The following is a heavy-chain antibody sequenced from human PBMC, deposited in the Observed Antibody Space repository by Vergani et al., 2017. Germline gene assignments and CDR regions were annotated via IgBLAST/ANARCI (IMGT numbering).Heavy chain of an antibody. D-gene: IGHD6-13*01. CDR2: INPNSGGT. CDR3: ARGSAAAGRLDWFDP. CDR1: GYTFTGYY. V-gene: IGHV1-2*04. Sequence: QVQLVQSGAEVKKPGASVKVSCKASGYTFTGYYMHWVRQAPGQGLEWMGWINPNSGGTNYAQKFQGWVTMTRDTSISTAYMELSRLRSDDTAVYYCARGSAAAGRLDWFDPWGQGTLVTVSS. J-gene: IGHJ5*02.